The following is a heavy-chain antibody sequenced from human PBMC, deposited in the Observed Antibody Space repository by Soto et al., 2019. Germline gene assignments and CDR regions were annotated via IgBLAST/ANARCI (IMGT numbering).Heavy chain of an antibody. CDR2: ISGSGGST. V-gene: IGHV3-23*01. Sequence: EVQLLESGGGLVQPGGSLRLSCAASGFTFSIYAMNWVRQAPGKGLEWVSVISGSGGSTYYADSVKGRFTISRHNSKNTLYLQMNSLRAEDTAVYYCARRTVGWYFDLWGRGTRVTVSS. J-gene: IGHJ2*01. CDR1: GFTFSIYA. CDR3: ARRTVGWYFDL. D-gene: IGHD4-17*01.